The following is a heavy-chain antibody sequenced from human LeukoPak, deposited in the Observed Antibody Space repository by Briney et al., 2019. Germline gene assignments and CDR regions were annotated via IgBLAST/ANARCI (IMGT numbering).Heavy chain of an antibody. CDR2: ISGSGGST. Sequence: GGSLRLSCAASGFTFSSYAMSRVRQAPGKGLEWVSAISGSGGSTYYADSVKGRFTISRDNSKNTLYLQMNSLRAEDTAVYYCAKDRVLRYFDWLLSPDYWGQGTLVTVSS. J-gene: IGHJ4*02. CDR1: GFTFSSYA. V-gene: IGHV3-23*01. D-gene: IGHD3-9*01. CDR3: AKDRVLRYFDWLLSPDY.